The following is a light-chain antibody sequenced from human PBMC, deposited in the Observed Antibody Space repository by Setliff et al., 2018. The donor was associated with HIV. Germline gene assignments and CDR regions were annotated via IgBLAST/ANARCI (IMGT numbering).Light chain of an antibody. CDR1: SSDVGGYNY. V-gene: IGLV2-11*01. CDR2: DVS. Sequence: QSVLTQPRSVSGSPGQSVTISCTGTSSDVGGYNYVSWYQQHPGKAPKVMIYDVSKRPSGVPDRFSGSKSGNTASLTISGLQAEDEADYYCNSYTGSSTGYVFGTGTKVTVL. CDR3: NSYTGSSTGYV. J-gene: IGLJ1*01.